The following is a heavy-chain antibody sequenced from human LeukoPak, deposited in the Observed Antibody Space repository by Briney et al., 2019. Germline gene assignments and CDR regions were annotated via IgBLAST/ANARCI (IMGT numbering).Heavy chain of an antibody. CDR2: IVPIFGTA. Sequence: ASVTVSFKASGGTFTIYAISWLRQAPGQGGEWMGGIVPIFGTANYAQKFQGRVTITADKSTSTAYMELSSLRSEDTAVYYCARDDSLSSSWTLPNDYWGQGTLVTVSS. D-gene: IGHD6-13*01. J-gene: IGHJ4*02. CDR3: ARDDSLSSSWTLPNDY. V-gene: IGHV1-69*06. CDR1: GGTFTIYA.